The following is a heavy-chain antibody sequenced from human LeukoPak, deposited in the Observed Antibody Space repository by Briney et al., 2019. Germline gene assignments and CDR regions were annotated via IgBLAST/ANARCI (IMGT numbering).Heavy chain of an antibody. CDR2: ISYDGNTK. CDR1: GLTFGTYA. D-gene: IGHD3-9*01. V-gene: IGHV3-30*14. CDR3: ARDADDRGRGSPGPYDAFDI. Sequence: QAGGSLRLSCAASGLTFGTYAMHWVRQAPGKGLEWVAFISYDGNTKYYADSVKGRFTISRDNSKNTLYLQMNSLRAEDTAVYYCARDADDRGRGSPGPYDAFDIWGQGTMVTVSS. J-gene: IGHJ3*02.